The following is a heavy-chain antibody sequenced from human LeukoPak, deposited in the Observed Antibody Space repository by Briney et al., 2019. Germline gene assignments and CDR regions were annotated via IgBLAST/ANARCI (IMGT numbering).Heavy chain of an antibody. D-gene: IGHD3-9*01. V-gene: IGHV4-31*03. CDR1: GSSISSGGYY. Sequence: PSETLSLTCTVSGSSISSGGYYWSWIRQHPGKGLEWIGYIYYSGSTYYNPSLKSRVTISVDTSKNQFSLKLSSVTAADTAVYYCARGPALVRYFDWLLSWGQGTLVTVSS. J-gene: IGHJ4*02. CDR2: IYYSGST. CDR3: ARGPALVRYFDWLLS.